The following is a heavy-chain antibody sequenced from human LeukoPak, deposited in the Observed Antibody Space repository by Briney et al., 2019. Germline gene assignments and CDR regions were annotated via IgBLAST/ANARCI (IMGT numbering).Heavy chain of an antibody. CDR3: ARDLAVGVVGATEAFDI. D-gene: IGHD1-26*01. V-gene: IGHV3-21*01. CDR1: GFTFSSYS. J-gene: IGHJ3*02. Sequence: GGSLRLSCAASGFTFSSYSMNWVRQAPGKGLEWVSSISSSSSYIYYADSVKGRFTISRDNAENSLYLQMNSLRAEDTAVYYCARDLAVGVVGATEAFDIWGQGTMVTVSS. CDR2: ISSSSSYI.